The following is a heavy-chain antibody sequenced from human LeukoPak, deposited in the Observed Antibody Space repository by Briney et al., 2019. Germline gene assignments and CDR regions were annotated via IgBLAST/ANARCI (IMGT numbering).Heavy chain of an antibody. V-gene: IGHV4-59*01. CDR3: AREGSCSGGSCATDY. D-gene: IGHD2-15*01. Sequence: PSETLSLTCTVSGGSISSYYWSWIRQPPGKGLEWIGYIYYSGTTNYNPSLKSRVTISVDTSKNQYSLKLSSVTAADTAVYYCAREGSCSGGSCATDYWGQGTLVTVSS. CDR2: IYYSGTT. J-gene: IGHJ4*02. CDR1: GGSISSYY.